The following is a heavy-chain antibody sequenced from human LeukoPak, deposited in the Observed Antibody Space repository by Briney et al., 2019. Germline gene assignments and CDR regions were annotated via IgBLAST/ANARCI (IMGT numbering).Heavy chain of an antibody. CDR2: IYSGGST. D-gene: IGHD6-6*01. J-gene: IGHJ4*02. CDR3: ARSSSIAARYFDS. CDR1: GFTVSSNY. Sequence: GGSLRLSCAASGFTVSSNYMSWVRQAPGKGLEWVSVIYSGGSTYYADSVKGRFTISRDNSKNTLYLQMNSLRAEDTAVYYCARSSSIAARYFDSWGQGTLVTVSS. V-gene: IGHV3-66*02.